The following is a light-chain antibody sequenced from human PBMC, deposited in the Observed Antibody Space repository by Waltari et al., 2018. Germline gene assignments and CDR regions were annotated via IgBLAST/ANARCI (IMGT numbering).Light chain of an antibody. CDR1: QSISSN. CDR3: MQALQTRT. Sequence: EIVMTQSPVTLSVSPGERATLSCRASQSISSNLAWYQQKPGQSPRLLIHGASTRATGIPARFSGSGSGTDFTLKISRVEAEDVGVYYCMQALQTRTFGQGTKVEIK. CDR2: GAS. J-gene: IGKJ1*01. V-gene: IGKV3-15*01.